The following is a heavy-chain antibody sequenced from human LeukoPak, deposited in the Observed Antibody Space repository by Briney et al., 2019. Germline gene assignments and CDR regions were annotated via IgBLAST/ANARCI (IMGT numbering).Heavy chain of an antibody. CDR1: GFTFSDYY. CDR3: AVSVLPFEFDY. CDR2: ISSSGSTI. D-gene: IGHD3-16*01. Sequence: GGSLRLSCAASGFTFSDYYMSWIRQAPGKGLEWVSYISSSGSTIYYADSVKGRFTISRDNAKNSLYLQMNSLRAEDTAVYYCAVSVLPFEFDYWGQGTLVTVSS. J-gene: IGHJ4*02. V-gene: IGHV3-11*01.